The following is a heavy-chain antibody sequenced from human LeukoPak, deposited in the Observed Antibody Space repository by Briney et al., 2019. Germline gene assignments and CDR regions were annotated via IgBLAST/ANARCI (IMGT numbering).Heavy chain of an antibody. V-gene: IGHV3-7*01. CDR1: GFTFSSYA. CDR2: INEDGSET. Sequence: SGGSLRLSCAASGFTFSSYAMSWVRQAPGKGLEWVANINEDGSETHYVGSVKGRFSIFRDNAKNSVYLHMSSVRVEDTALYYCARDWAYYDYWGQGTMVTVSS. CDR3: ARDWAYYDY. J-gene: IGHJ4*02. D-gene: IGHD3-10*01.